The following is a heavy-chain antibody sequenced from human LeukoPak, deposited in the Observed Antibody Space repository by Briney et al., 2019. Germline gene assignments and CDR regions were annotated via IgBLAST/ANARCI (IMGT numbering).Heavy chain of an antibody. CDR2: ISWNSGSI. Sequence: PGGSLRLSCAASGFTFNNYGMHWVRQAPGKGLEWVSGISWNSGSIGYADSVKGRFTISRDNAKNSLYLQMNSLRAEDTALYYCAKDIRSYYDAFDIWGQGTMVTVSS. J-gene: IGHJ3*02. CDR3: AKDIRSYYDAFDI. CDR1: GFTFNNYG. D-gene: IGHD1-26*01. V-gene: IGHV3-9*01.